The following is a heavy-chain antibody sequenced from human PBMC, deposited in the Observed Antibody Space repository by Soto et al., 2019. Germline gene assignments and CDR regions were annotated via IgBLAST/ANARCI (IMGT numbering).Heavy chain of an antibody. J-gene: IGHJ6*03. CDR2: IYSGGST. CDR3: AVSARPHYYYYMDV. D-gene: IGHD6-6*01. V-gene: IGHV3-66*01. CDR1: GFTVSSNY. Sequence: GGSLRLSCAASGFTVSSNYMSWVRQAPGKGLEWVSVIYSGGSTYYADSVKGRFTISRDNSKNTLYLQMNSLRAEDTAVYYCAVSARPHYYYYMDVWGKGTTVTVSS.